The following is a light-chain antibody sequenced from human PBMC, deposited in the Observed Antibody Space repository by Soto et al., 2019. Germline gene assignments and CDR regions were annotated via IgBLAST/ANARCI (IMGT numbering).Light chain of an antibody. CDR3: QQRSNWPGT. Sequence: EIEMTQSPATLSLAPGERVTLSCRASESVSTNLAWYQQKAGQAPRLLIYGASTRATGIPARFSGSGSGTEFTLTISGLQSEDFAVYYCQQRSNWPGTFGQGTKVDIK. V-gene: IGKV3-15*01. CDR1: ESVSTN. J-gene: IGKJ1*01. CDR2: GAS.